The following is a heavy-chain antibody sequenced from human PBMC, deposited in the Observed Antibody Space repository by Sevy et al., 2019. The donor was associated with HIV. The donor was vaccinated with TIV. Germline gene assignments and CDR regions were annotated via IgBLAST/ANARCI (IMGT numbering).Heavy chain of an antibody. CDR3: ARDSPGYGAYDY. CDR2: IKEDGSAE. D-gene: IGHD5-18*01. CDR1: GFTFSGYC. J-gene: IGHJ4*02. V-gene: IGHV3-7*01. Sequence: GGSLRISCAASGFTFSGYCMTWVRQAPGKGLEWVANIKEDGSAEYYVDSVKGRFTISRDNAKNSLFLQLNSLRVEVTAMYYCARDSPGYGAYDYLGQGTLVTVSS.